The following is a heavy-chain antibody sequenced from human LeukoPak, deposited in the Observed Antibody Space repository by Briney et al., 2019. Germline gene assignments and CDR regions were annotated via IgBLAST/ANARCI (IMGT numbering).Heavy chain of an antibody. D-gene: IGHD6-19*01. CDR1: GGSVTTYGSC. CDR3: ARSSLQWLAQYQYFDY. J-gene: IGHJ4*02. CDR2: DYCGGNT. V-gene: IGHV4-61*08. Sequence: PSETLSLTCTVSGGSVTTYGSCWSWIRQPPGKGLEWIAYDYCGGNTNYNPSLKSRVTISVDTSKNQFSLKLSSVTAADTAVYYCARSSLQWLAQYQYFDYWGQGTLVTVSS.